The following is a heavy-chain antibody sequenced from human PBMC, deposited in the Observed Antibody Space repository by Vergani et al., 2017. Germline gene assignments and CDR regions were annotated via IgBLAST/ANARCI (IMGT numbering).Heavy chain of an antibody. V-gene: IGHV3-33*03. D-gene: IGHD1-7*01. CDR3: ITGTTEPY. J-gene: IGHJ4*02. CDR2: IWHDGSNE. Sequence: QVQLVESGGGVVQPGKSLSLSCETSGFIFSDYVMHWVRQAPGKGLEWVAGIWHDGSNEKYVDSVQGRFTISRDNSKNTVHLQMNSLRVEDTAVYYCITGTTEPYWGQGTLVTVSS. CDR1: GFIFSDYV.